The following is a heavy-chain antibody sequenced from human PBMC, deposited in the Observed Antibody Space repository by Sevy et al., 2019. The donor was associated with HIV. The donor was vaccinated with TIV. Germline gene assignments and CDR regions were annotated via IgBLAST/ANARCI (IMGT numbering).Heavy chain of an antibody. V-gene: IGHV3-23*01. J-gene: IGHJ1*01. CDR2: ISGSGGST. D-gene: IGHD3-10*01. Sequence: GGSLRLSCAVSGFSVFTFSSFGISWVRQARGKWLGWVSAISGSGGSTYYADAVKGRFTISRDNSKNTLVLEMNSLRDEATAVYYSAKEATGGFHHWGQGTLVTVSS. CDR1: GFSVFTFSSFG. CDR3: AKEATGGFHH.